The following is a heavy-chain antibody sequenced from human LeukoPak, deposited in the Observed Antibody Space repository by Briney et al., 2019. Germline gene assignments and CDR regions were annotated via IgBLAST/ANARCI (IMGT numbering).Heavy chain of an antibody. CDR1: GGSISSGSYY. CDR3: ASLGATDFDY. CDR2: IYYSGST. J-gene: IGHJ4*02. Sequence: SQTLSLTCTVSGGSISSGSYYWGWIRQPPGKGLEWIGSIYYSGSTYYNPSLKSRVTISVDTSKNQFSLKLSSVTAADTAVYYCASLGATDFDYWGQGTLVTVSS. D-gene: IGHD1-26*01. V-gene: IGHV4-39*01.